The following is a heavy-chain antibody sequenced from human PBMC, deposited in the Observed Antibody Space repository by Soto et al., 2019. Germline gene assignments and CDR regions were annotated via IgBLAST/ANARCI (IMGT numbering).Heavy chain of an antibody. Sequence: QVQLVQSGAEVKKPGASVKVSCKASGYTFTSYDINWVRQATGQGLEWMGWMNPNSGNTADAQKFQGRATMTRNTSISTAYMARSSLRSEDTAVYYCARESLRGMDVWGQGTTVTVSS. CDR1: GYTFTSYD. J-gene: IGHJ6*02. CDR2: MNPNSGNT. V-gene: IGHV1-8*01. CDR3: ARESLRGMDV.